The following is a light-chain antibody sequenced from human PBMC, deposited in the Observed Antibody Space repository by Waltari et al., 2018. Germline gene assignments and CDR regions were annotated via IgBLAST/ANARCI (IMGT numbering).Light chain of an antibody. CDR1: QSLLPSSGYNY. Sequence: DIVLTQSPLSLPVTAGEPASISCRSSQSLLPSSGYNYLDWYLQKQGQSPQLLIYLGSTRASGVPDRFSGSGSGTDFTLKISRVEAEDVGSYYCMQALQDITFGQGTRLEIK. J-gene: IGKJ5*01. CDR3: MQALQDIT. V-gene: IGKV2-28*01. CDR2: LGS.